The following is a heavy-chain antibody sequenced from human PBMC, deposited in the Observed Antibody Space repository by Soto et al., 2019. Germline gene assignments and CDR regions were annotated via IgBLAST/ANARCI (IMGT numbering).Heavy chain of an antibody. D-gene: IGHD5-12*01. CDR3: AKDETDIVATIIFGY. V-gene: IGHV3-23*01. J-gene: IGHJ4*02. CDR1: GFTFSSYA. Sequence: EVQLLESGGGLVQPGGSLRLSCAASGFTFSSYAMSWVRQAPGKGLEWVSAISGSGGSTYYADSVKGRFTISRDNSKNTLYLHMNSLRAEDTAVYYCAKDETDIVATIIFGYWGQGTLVTVSS. CDR2: ISGSGGST.